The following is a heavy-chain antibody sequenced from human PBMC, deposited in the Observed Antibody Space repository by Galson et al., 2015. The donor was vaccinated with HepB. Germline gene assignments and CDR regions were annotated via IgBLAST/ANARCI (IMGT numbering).Heavy chain of an antibody. CDR1: GFTFSSYG. Sequence: SLRLSCAASGFTFSSYGMHWVRQAPGKGLEWVAIIWYDGSNKYYADSVKGRFTISRDNPKNTLYLQMNTLRAEDTAVYYCARAGLWFGELGAFDIWGQGTMVTVSS. CDR3: ARAGLWFGELGAFDI. D-gene: IGHD3-10*01. J-gene: IGHJ3*02. V-gene: IGHV3-33*01. CDR2: IWYDGSNK.